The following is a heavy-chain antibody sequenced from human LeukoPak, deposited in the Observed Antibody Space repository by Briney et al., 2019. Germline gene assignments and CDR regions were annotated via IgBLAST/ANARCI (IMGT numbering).Heavy chain of an antibody. J-gene: IGHJ4*02. CDR3: AKIVVECNGRGVFDY. CDR2: IRNSGDAT. CDR1: GFSFSSYA. Sequence: GGSLRLSCAASGFSFSSYAMSWVRQAPGNGLEWVSSIRNSGDATFYADSVKGRFTISRDNSKNTLYLQMNSLRAEDTAVDCCAKIVVECNGRGVFDYWGQGALVTVSS. D-gene: IGHD3-10*02. V-gene: IGHV3-23*01.